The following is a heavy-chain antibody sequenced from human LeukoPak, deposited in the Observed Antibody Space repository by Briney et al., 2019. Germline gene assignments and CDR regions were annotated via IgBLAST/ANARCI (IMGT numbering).Heavy chain of an antibody. CDR2: IYTSGST. Sequence: PSETLSLTCTVSGYSISNGYYWGWIRQPAGKGLEWIGRIYTSGSTNYNPSLKSRVTMSVDTSKNQFSLKLSSVTAADTAVYYCARAVGSGSFQTYYYYMDVWGKGTTVTISS. J-gene: IGHJ6*03. CDR3: ARAVGSGSFQTYYYYMDV. D-gene: IGHD3-10*01. V-gene: IGHV4-4*07. CDR1: GYSISNGYY.